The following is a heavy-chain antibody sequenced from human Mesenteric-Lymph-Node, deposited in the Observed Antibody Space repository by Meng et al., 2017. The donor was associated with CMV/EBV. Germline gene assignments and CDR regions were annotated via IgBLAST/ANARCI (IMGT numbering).Heavy chain of an antibody. CDR3: ARQESGGSYYH. CDR1: GGTFSSDA. V-gene: IGHV1-69*01. CDR2: IIPLFGPA. Sequence: APGGTFSSDAISWVRQSPGQGLEWMGGIIPLFGPANYAQIFQGRVTITADESTNTAYMELSSLRSEDTATYYCARQESGGSYYHWGQGTLVTVSS. D-gene: IGHD1-26*01. J-gene: IGHJ4*02.